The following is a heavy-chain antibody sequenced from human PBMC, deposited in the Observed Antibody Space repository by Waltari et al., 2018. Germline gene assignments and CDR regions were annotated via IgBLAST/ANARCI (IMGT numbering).Heavy chain of an antibody. Sequence: QVQLQESGPGLVTPSQTLSLTCTVSGGSICSDTYWWTWIRQPAGKGLECIGRIYTGGSIDYNPSLKRRVTISVDTSKNQFSLKLSSGTAADTAVYDCARGRVPDANVFDPWGQGTLVVVSS. J-gene: IGHJ5*02. D-gene: IGHD2-2*01. CDR2: IYTGGSI. CDR3: ARGRVPDANVFDP. V-gene: IGHV4-61*02. CDR1: GGSICSDTYW.